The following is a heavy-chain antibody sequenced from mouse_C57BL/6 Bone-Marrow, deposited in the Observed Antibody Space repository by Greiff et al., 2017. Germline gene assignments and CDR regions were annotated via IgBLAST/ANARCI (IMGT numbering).Heavy chain of an antibody. D-gene: IGHD1-1*01. V-gene: IGHV1-37*01. Sequence: SGYSFTGYFMNWVKQSHGKSLAWIGRSNPYNGDTFYNQKFKGKATLTVDKSSSTAHKELLSLTSEDFAVYYCAREGLRGFAYWGQGTLVTVSA. CDR3: AREGLRGFAY. CDR2: SNPYNGDT. CDR1: GYSFTGYF. J-gene: IGHJ3*01.